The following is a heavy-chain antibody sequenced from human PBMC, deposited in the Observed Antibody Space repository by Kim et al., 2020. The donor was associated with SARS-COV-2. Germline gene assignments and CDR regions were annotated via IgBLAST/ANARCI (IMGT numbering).Heavy chain of an antibody. CDR2: ISASDGST. V-gene: IGHV3-23*01. J-gene: IGHJ6*02. CDR1: GFTFNTYA. CDR3: SKDSTGQAYGMDV. Sequence: GGSLRLSCAASGFTFNTYAMNWVRQAPGKGLEWVSGISASDGSTYYADSVKGRFTISRDNSKNTLYLQMNSLRPEDTAVYYCSKDSTGQAYGMDVWGQGT. D-gene: IGHD3-10*01.